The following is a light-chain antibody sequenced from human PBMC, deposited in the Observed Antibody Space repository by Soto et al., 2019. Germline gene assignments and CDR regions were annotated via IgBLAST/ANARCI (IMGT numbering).Light chain of an antibody. CDR3: QQYNSWPRT. V-gene: IGKV3-15*01. CDR2: GAF. Sequence: DTVLTQSPATLSVSQGERATLSCRASQNIKTNLAWYQHKPGQAPRLLIYGAFTGATGVPARFSGSGSGTEFTLTISSLQSEDFATYHCQQYNSWPRTFGQGTKVDIK. CDR1: QNIKTN. J-gene: IGKJ1*01.